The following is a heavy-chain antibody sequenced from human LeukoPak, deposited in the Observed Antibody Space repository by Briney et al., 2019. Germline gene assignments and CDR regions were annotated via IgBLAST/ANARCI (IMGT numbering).Heavy chain of an antibody. CDR2: ISGDVAAT. CDR3: ARRGGSSGCGDFDY. J-gene: IGHJ4*02. V-gene: IGHV3-23*01. Sequence: PGGSLRLSCAVSGFTIKNNAMNWVRQAPRKGLEWVSTISGDVAATVYADSVKGRFTISRDDSKNTLYLQMSSLSAEDTAMYYCARRGGSSGCGDFDYWGQGTLVTVSS. CDR1: GFTIKNNA. D-gene: IGHD6-19*01.